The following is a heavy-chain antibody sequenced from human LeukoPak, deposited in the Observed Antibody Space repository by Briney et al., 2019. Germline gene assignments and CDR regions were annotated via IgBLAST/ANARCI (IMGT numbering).Heavy chain of an antibody. CDR1: GGSINSYY. CDR3: ARTSRHFYGSGSNLTPWPADMDV. D-gene: IGHD3-10*01. Sequence: PSETLSLTCTVSGGSINSYYWTWIRQPPGKGLEWIGYNSGSTHYNPSLNSQVTISMDTSKNHFSLKLSSVTAADTAIYYCARTSRHFYGSGSNLTPWPADMDVWGQGTKVTVSS. V-gene: IGHV4-59*01. J-gene: IGHJ6*02. CDR2: NSGST.